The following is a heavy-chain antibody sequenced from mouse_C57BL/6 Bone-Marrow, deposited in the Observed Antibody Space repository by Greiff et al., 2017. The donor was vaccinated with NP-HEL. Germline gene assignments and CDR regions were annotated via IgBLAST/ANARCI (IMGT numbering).Heavy chain of an antibody. Sequence: DVKLVESGGGLVKPGGSLKLSCAASGFTFSSYAMSWVRQTPEKRLEWVATISDGGSYTYYPDNVKGRFTISRDNAKNNLYLQMSHLKSEDTAMYYCARDPYGSSPDYWGQGTTLTVSS. CDR2: ISDGGSYT. J-gene: IGHJ2*01. CDR1: GFTFSSYA. V-gene: IGHV5-4*01. D-gene: IGHD1-1*01. CDR3: ARDPYGSSPDY.